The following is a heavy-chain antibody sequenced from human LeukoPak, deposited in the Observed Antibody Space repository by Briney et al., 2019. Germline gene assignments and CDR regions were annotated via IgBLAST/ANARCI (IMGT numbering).Heavy chain of an antibody. CDR2: ISHTGGSP. CDR1: GITFSSYG. D-gene: IGHD2-21*02. V-gene: IGHV3-23*01. Sequence: GSLRLSCAASGITFSSYGMSWIRQAPGKGLEWVSSISHTGGSPYYADSVKGRFTVSRDNSKNTLYLQMNSLRAEDTAVYYCAKSVYISAVVTVGFDYWGQGTLVTVSS. CDR3: AKSVYISAVVTVGFDY. J-gene: IGHJ4*02.